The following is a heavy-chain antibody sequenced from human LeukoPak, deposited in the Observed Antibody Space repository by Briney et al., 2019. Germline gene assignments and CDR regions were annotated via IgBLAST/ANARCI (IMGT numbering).Heavy chain of an antibody. D-gene: IGHD3-3*01. V-gene: IGHV4-38-2*02. J-gene: IGHJ6*03. Sequence: SETLSLTCTVSGYSISSGYYWGWIRQPPGKGLEWIGSIYHSGSTYYNPSLKSRVTISVDTSKNQFSLKLSSVTAADTAVYYCARGGRAQNDFWSGYRNFHYMDVWGKGATVTVS. CDR2: IYHSGST. CDR3: ARGGRAQNDFWSGYRNFHYMDV. CDR1: GYSISSGYY.